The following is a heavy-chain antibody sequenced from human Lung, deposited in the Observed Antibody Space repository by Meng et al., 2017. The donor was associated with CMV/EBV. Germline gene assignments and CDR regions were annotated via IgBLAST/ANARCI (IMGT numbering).Heavy chain of an antibody. CDR3: ANYRVGAGGQGS. CDR2: IYDSRSGTT. Sequence: QVQLHESGPGLVKPSQTLSLTGNVPGASISSGYYHWSWIRQPPGKGLEYIGHIYDSRSGTTYYNPSLKSRVTISVDTSNNQFSLKVISVTAADTAVYYCANYRVGAGGQGSWGQGPPVTVYS. CDR1: GASISSGYYH. V-gene: IGHV4-30-4*08. D-gene: IGHD6-13*01. J-gene: IGHJ5*02.